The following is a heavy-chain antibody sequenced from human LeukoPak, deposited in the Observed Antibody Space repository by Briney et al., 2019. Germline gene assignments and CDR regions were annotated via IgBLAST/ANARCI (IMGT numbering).Heavy chain of an antibody. D-gene: IGHD3-10*01. CDR2: IYWNDDK. V-gene: IGHV2-5*01. CDR3: APGTGGAGGDYFDY. J-gene: IGHJ4*02. CDR1: GFSLSTSGVG. Sequence: SGPTLVKPTQTLTLTCTFSGFSLSTSGVGVGWIRQPPGKALEWLALIYWNDDKRYSPSLKSRLTITKDTSKNQVVLTMTNMDPVDTATYYCAPGTGGAGGDYFDYWGQGTLVTVSS.